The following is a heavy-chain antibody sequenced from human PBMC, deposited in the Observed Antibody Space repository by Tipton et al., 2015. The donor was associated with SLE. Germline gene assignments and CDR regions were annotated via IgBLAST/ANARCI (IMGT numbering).Heavy chain of an antibody. CDR1: GGSISSNTYY. Sequence: TLSLTCSVSGGSISSNTYYWSWIRQPAGKGLEWIGHIYNSGITNYNPSLKSRVTISVDTSKNQFSLKLSSVTAADTAVYYCAREGGYNWNYRYFDYWGQGTLVTVSS. J-gene: IGHJ4*02. CDR2: IYNSGIT. D-gene: IGHD1-7*01. CDR3: AREGGYNWNYRYFDY. V-gene: IGHV4-61*09.